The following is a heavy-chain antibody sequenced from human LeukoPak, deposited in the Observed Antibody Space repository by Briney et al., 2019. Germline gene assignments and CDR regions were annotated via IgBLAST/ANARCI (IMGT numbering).Heavy chain of an antibody. J-gene: IGHJ4*02. CDR2: INSDGSNT. V-gene: IGHV3-74*01. D-gene: IGHD6-19*01. CDR3: ARVRDISGHWGFLDY. Sequence: GGSLRPSCAASGFTFSSYWMHWVRQAPGKGLVWVSRINSDGSNTNYADSVKGQFTISRDNAKNTLYLQMNSLRAEDTAVFYCARVRDISGHWGFLDYWGQANLLTVSS. CDR1: GFTFSSYW.